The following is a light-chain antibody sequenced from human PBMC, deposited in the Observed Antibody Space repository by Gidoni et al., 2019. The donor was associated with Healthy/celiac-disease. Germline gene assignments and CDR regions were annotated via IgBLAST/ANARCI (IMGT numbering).Light chain of an antibody. Sequence: DIVMAQSPLSLPVTPGEPASIPCRSSQSLLHSNGYNYLDWYLQEPGQSPQLLIYLGSNRASGVPDRFSGSGSGTDFTLKISRVEAEDVGVYYCMQALQTPPAFGQVTKLEIK. CDR1: QSLLHSNGYNY. V-gene: IGKV2-28*01. J-gene: IGKJ2*01. CDR2: LGS. CDR3: MQALQTPPA.